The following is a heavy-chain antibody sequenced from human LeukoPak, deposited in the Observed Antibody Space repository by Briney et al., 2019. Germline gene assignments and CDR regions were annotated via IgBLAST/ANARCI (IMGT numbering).Heavy chain of an antibody. Sequence: GGSLRLSCAASGFTFSDYYMSWIRQAPGKGLEWFSYISSSGSTIYYADSVKGRFTISRDNAKNSLYLQMNSLRAEDTAVYYCARASLVTAGWFDPWGQGTLVTVSS. V-gene: IGHV3-11*01. CDR2: ISSSGSTI. D-gene: IGHD2-21*02. CDR3: ARASLVTAGWFDP. CDR1: GFTFSDYY. J-gene: IGHJ5*02.